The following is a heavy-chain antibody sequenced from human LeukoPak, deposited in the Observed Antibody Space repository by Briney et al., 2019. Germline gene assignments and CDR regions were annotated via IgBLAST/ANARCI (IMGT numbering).Heavy chain of an antibody. V-gene: IGHV1-69*04. CDR2: IIPILGIA. Sequence: GSSVKVSCKASGGTFSSYAISWVRQAPGQGLEWMGRIIPILGIANYAQKFQGRVTITADKSTSTAYMELSSLRSEDTAVYYCARPDYGDYSGAFDIWGQGTMVTVSS. CDR3: ARPDYGDYSGAFDI. D-gene: IGHD4-17*01. J-gene: IGHJ3*02. CDR1: GGTFSSYA.